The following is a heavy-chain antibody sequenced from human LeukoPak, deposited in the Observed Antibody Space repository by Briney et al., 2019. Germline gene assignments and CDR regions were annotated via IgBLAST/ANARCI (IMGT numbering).Heavy chain of an antibody. CDR3: AKDREYYDSSGLGP. CDR2: IRYDGSNK. D-gene: IGHD3-22*01. Sequence: TGGSLRLSCAASGFTFSSYGMHWVRQAPGKGLEWVAFIRYDGSNKYYADSVKGRFTISRDNSKNTLYLQMNSLRADDTAVYYCAKDREYYDSSGLGPWGQGTLVTVSS. V-gene: IGHV3-30*02. J-gene: IGHJ5*02. CDR1: GFTFSSYG.